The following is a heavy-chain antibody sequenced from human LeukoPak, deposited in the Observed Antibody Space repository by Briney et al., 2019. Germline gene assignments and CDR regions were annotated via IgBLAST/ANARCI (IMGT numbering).Heavy chain of an antibody. V-gene: IGHV3-9*01. Sequence: RSLRLPCAASGFTFNDYAMHWVRQAPGKGLEWVSGISWNSDSIAYADSVKGRFTISRDNAKNSLYLHMNSLRAEDTALYYCAKDAYSGYDYSGYFDYWGQGTLVTVSS. CDR2: ISWNSDSI. J-gene: IGHJ4*02. D-gene: IGHD5-12*01. CDR3: AKDAYSGYDYSGYFDY. CDR1: GFTFNDYA.